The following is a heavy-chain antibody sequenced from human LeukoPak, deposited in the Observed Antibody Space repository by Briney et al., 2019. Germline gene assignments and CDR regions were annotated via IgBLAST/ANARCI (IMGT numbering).Heavy chain of an antibody. Sequence: GGSLRLSCAASGFTSSSYSMNWVRQAPGKGLEWVSYISSSSSAIYYADSVKGRFTISRDNAKNSLYLQMNSLRAEDTAVYYCARDKFTAAAGTEFDYWGQGTLVTVSS. J-gene: IGHJ4*02. CDR2: ISSSSSAI. CDR1: GFTSSSYS. D-gene: IGHD6-13*01. CDR3: ARDKFTAAAGTEFDY. V-gene: IGHV3-48*04.